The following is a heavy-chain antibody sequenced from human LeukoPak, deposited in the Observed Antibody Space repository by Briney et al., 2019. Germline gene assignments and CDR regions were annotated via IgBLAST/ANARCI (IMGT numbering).Heavy chain of an antibody. J-gene: IGHJ4*02. V-gene: IGHV3-7*01. Sequence: GGSLRLSCAASGFTFENYWMSWVRQAPGKGPEWVANIKQDGSVEHYLDSVKGRFTISRDNAKNSLILQMNSLRAEDTAVYYCARWAGVTDYWGQGTLVTVYS. D-gene: IGHD5-18*01. CDR3: ARWAGVTDY. CDR2: IKQDGSVE. CDR1: GFTFENYW.